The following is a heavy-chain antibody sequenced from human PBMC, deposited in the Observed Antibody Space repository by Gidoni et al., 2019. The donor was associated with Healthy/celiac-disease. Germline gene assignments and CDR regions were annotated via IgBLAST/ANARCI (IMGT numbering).Heavy chain of an antibody. Sequence: QVQLQQWGAGLVQPSEHLSLTCAVSGGSFSGYYWSWIRQPPGKGLEWIGEIKQSESTNYNPSLKSRVTISVDTSKNQFSLKLSSVTAADTAVYYCARAPPKDSITYDYWGQGTLVTVSS. V-gene: IGHV4-34*01. J-gene: IGHJ4*02. CDR1: GGSFSGYY. CDR2: IKQSEST. D-gene: IGHD3-10*01. CDR3: ARAPPKDSITYDY.